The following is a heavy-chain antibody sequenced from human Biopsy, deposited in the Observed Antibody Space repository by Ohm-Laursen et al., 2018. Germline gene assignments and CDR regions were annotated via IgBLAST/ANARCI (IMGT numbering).Heavy chain of an antibody. CDR1: GDSISSYS. Sequence: TLSLTCTVSGDSISSYSWSWIRQPPGKGLEWIGYIYYSGSINYNPSLKSRVTISLDTSKNQFSLKLSSVTAADTAVYYCASMPAAIHEPNYSYYGMHVWGQGTTVTVSS. J-gene: IGHJ6*02. CDR2: IYYSGSI. D-gene: IGHD2-2*02. V-gene: IGHV4-59*08. CDR3: ASMPAAIHEPNYSYYGMHV.